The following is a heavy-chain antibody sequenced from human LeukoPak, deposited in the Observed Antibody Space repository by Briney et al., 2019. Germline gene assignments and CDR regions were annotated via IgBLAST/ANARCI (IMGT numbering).Heavy chain of an antibody. D-gene: IGHD6-13*01. CDR1: GGTFSSYA. J-gene: IGHJ4*02. Sequence: ASVKVSCKASGGTFSSYAISWVRQAPGQGLEWMGGIIPIFGTANYAQKFQGRVTITTDESTSTAYMELSSLRSDDTAVYYCRRPRGSSWSFFDYWGQGTLVTVSS. CDR2: IIPIFGTA. V-gene: IGHV1-69*05. CDR3: RRPRGSSWSFFDY.